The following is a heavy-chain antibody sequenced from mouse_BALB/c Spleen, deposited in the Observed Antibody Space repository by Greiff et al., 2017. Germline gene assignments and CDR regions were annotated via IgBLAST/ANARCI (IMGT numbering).Heavy chain of an antibody. V-gene: IGHV14-4*02. CDR3: NANYGSAFAY. Sequence: EVKLMESGAELVRSGASVKLSCTASGFNIKDYYMHWVKQRPEQGLEWIGWIDPENGDTEYAPKFQGKATMTADTSSNTAYLQLSSLTSEDTAVYYCNANYGSAFAYWGQGTLVTVSA. CDR2: IDPENGDT. CDR1: GFNIKDYY. J-gene: IGHJ3*01. D-gene: IGHD1-1*01.